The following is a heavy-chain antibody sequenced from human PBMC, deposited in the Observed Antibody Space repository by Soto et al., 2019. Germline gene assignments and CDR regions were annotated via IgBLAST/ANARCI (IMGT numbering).Heavy chain of an antibody. CDR3: ARLPRDCNKTSCYYADH. CDR2: INAGNGNT. J-gene: IGHJ4*02. V-gene: IGHV1-3*01. CDR1: GYTFTSYA. D-gene: IGHD3-22*01. Sequence: ASVKVSCKASGYTFTSYAMHWVRQAPGQRLEWMGWINAGNGNTKYSQKFQGRVTITRDTSASTAYMELSSLRSEDTAVYFCARLPRDCNKTSCYYADHWGQGTSVTVSS.